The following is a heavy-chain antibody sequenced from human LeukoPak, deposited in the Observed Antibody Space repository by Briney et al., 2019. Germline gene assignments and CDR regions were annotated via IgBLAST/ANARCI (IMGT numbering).Heavy chain of an antibody. CDR2: IYSGGST. Sequence: GGSLRLSCAASGFTFSSYEMNWVRQAPGKGLEWVSVIYSGGSTYYADSVKGRFTISRDNSKNTLYLQMNSLRAEDTAVYYCARETYSYGFDYWGQGTLVTVSS. CDR1: GFTFSSYE. CDR3: ARETYSYGFDY. J-gene: IGHJ4*02. D-gene: IGHD5-18*01. V-gene: IGHV3-53*01.